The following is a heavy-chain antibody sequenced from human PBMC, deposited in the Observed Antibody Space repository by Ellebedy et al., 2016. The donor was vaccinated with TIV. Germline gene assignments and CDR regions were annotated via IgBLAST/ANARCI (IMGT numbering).Heavy chain of an antibody. D-gene: IGHD5-12*01. CDR3: ARDPNSPGDTGYGDY. J-gene: IGHJ4*02. Sequence: GESLKISCAASGFTFTPYWMSWVRQAPGKGLEWVANMNQVGSEKYYVDSVKGRFTISRDNAQNSLYLHMNNLRAEDTAVYYCARDPNSPGDTGYGDYWGQGVVVTVST. CDR2: MNQVGSEK. CDR1: GFTFTPYW. V-gene: IGHV3-7*03.